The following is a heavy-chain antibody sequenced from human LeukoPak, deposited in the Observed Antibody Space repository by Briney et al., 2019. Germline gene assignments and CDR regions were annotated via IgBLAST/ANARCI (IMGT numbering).Heavy chain of an antibody. V-gene: IGHV4-34*01. CDR2: ISHSGTT. Sequence: SETLSLTGAVFGGSFSDYFWSWIRQVPGKGLEWIGEISHSGTTTYNPSLKSRVTISADASKNQFSLKLRSVTAADTAVYYCARDPRDSDSSWPPRENAFDIWGQGTMVTVSS. D-gene: IGHD6-13*01. CDR1: GGSFSDYF. CDR3: ARDPRDSDSSWPPRENAFDI. J-gene: IGHJ3*02.